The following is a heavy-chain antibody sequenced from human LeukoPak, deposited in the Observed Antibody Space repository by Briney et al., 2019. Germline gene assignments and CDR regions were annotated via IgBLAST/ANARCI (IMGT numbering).Heavy chain of an antibody. Sequence: SETLSLTCTVSGGSISSSTYYWGWIRQPPGKGLEWIGAILHSGSTYYNPSLKSRVAISVDTSKNQFSLKLSSVTAADTAVFYCARQTNRGAGNFDNWGQGTLATVSS. CDR2: ILHSGST. CDR1: GGSISSSTYY. D-gene: IGHD1-1*01. J-gene: IGHJ4*02. V-gene: IGHV4-39*01. CDR3: ARQTNRGAGNFDN.